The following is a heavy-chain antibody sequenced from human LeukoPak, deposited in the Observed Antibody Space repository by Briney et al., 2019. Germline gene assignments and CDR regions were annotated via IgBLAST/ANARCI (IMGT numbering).Heavy chain of an antibody. V-gene: IGHV3-23*01. CDR2: IDGSGHTT. Sequence: PGGSLRLSCAASGFTFTSHVMSWVRQTPGKELEWVSEIDGSGHTTYYADSVRGRFIISRDNSKKMLYLQMNSLRAEDTATYYCARESIRSGSLKWFDPWGQGTLVTVSS. J-gene: IGHJ5*02. CDR3: ARESIRSGSLKWFDP. D-gene: IGHD3-3*01. CDR1: GFTFTSHV.